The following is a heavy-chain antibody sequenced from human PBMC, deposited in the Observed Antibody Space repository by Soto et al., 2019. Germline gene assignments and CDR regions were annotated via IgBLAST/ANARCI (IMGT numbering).Heavy chain of an antibody. D-gene: IGHD3-16*01. CDR3: ARDMLRGSIGGLDV. J-gene: IGHJ6*02. V-gene: IGHV3-9*01. Sequence: VQLVESGGTLVQPGRSLRLTCVASGFNLDDYDMFWVRQAPGRGLEWVSGVTWKDGSRNYADSVKGRFSIFKDRAKRSLYLQMNRLRPEDTGLYFCARDMLRGSIGGLDVWGRGTTVTVS. CDR1: GFNLDDYD. CDR2: VTWKDGSR.